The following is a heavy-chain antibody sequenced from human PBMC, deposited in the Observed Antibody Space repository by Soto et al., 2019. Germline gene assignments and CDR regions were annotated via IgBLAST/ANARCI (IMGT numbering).Heavy chain of an antibody. CDR1: GFTFSDYL. J-gene: IGHJ4*02. CDR2: IKQDGSER. Sequence: EVQLVESGGGLVQPGGSLRLSCVASGFTFSDYLMSWVRQTPGKGLEWVANIKQDGSERYYVDSVKGRFTISRDNAKNSLYLQMNSLRAEDTAVYYCARAEAAAIDYWGQGTLVTVSS. CDR3: ARAEAAAIDY. D-gene: IGHD6-13*01. V-gene: IGHV3-7*01.